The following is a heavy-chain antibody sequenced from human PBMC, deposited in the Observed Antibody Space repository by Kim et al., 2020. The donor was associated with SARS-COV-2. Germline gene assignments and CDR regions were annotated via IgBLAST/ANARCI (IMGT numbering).Heavy chain of an antibody. Sequence: GESLKISCKGSGYSFTSYWISWVRQMPGKGLEWMGRIDPSDSYTNYSPSFQGHVTISADKSISTAYLQWSRLKASDTAMYYCARTGYSYGKYYYYYGMDVWGQGTTVTVSS. J-gene: IGHJ6*02. D-gene: IGHD5-18*01. CDR1: GYSFTSYW. CDR3: ARTGYSYGKYYYYYGMDV. CDR2: IDPSDSYT. V-gene: IGHV5-10-1*01.